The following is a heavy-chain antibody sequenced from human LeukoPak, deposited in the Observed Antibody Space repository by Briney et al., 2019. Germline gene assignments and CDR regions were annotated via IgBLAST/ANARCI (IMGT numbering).Heavy chain of an antibody. J-gene: IGHJ4*02. CDR1: GYTFTSYD. V-gene: IGHV1-8*01. CDR2: MNPNSGNT. CDR3: ARGSCYGDCHFDY. Sequence: GASVEVSCKASGYTFTSYDINWVRQATGQGLEWMGWMNPNSGNTGYAQKFQGRVTMTRNTSISTAYMELSSLRSEDTAVCYCARGSCYGDCHFDYWGQGTLVTVSS. D-gene: IGHD4-17*01.